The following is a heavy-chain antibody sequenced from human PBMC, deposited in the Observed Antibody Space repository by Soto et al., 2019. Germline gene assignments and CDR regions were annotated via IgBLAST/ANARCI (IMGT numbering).Heavy chain of an antibody. CDR3: AKNDPRAYSYGLLDY. V-gene: IGHV3-23*01. CDR1: GFTFSSYA. D-gene: IGHD5-18*01. J-gene: IGHJ4*02. CDR2: ISGSGDST. Sequence: GGSLRLSCAASGFTFSSYAMNWVRQAPGKGLEWVSVISGSGDSTYYADSVKGRFTISRDNSKNTLYLQMNSLRVEDTAVYYCAKNDPRAYSYGLLDYWGQGTLVTVSS.